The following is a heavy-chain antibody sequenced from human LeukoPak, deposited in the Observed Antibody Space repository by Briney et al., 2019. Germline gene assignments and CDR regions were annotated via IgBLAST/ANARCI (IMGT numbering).Heavy chain of an antibody. J-gene: IGHJ4*02. CDR2: INHSGST. Sequence: SETLSLTCAVYGGSFSGYYWSWIRQPPGKGLDWIGEINHSGSTNYNPSLKSRVTISVDTSKNQFSLKLSSVTAADTAVYYYARFAPVAVAGTKSSFDYWGQGTLVTVSS. D-gene: IGHD6-19*01. CDR3: ARFAPVAVAGTKSSFDY. CDR1: GGSFSGYY. V-gene: IGHV4-34*01.